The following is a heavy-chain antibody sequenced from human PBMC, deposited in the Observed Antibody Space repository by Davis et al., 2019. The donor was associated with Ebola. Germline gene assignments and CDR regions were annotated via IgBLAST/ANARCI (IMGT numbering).Heavy chain of an antibody. V-gene: IGHV5-51*01. CDR1: GNSFTSHW. J-gene: IGHJ6*02. D-gene: IGHD6-13*01. Sequence: GESLKISCKDSGNSFTSHWIGWVRQMPGKGLEWMGIIYTGDSDTRYSPSFRGQVTISADKSMKTAFLQWSSLKASDTAMYYCARLASSSWFHGMDVWGQGTTVTVSS. CDR2: IYTGDSDT. CDR3: ARLASSSWFHGMDV.